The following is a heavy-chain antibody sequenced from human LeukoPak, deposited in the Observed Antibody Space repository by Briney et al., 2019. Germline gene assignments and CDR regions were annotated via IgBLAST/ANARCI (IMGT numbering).Heavy chain of an antibody. CDR2: IGDSGGST. CDR1: GFTFSSYA. J-gene: IGHJ3*02. V-gene: IGHV3-23*01. CDR3: AREGEVAGTLIGAFDI. Sequence: GGSPRLSCAASGFTFSSYAMSWVRQAPGKGLEWVSAIGDSGGSTYYADSVKGRFTISRDNSKNTLYLQMNSLRAEDTAVYYCAREGEVAGTLIGAFDIWGQGTMVTVSS. D-gene: IGHD6-19*01.